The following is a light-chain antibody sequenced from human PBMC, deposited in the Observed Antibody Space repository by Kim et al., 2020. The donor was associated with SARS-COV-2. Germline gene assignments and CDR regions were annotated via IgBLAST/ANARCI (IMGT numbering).Light chain of an antibody. V-gene: IGKV1-5*03. J-gene: IGKJ2*01. CDR3: QQYVSHPYT. CDR2: KAS. Sequence: DIQMTQSPSTLSASVGDRVTITCRASQSVSSWLARYQQKPGKAPKLLIYKASTLEGGVPSRFSGRGSGTEFTLTINSLQPDDFATYNCQQYVSHPYTFGQGTKLEI. CDR1: QSVSSW.